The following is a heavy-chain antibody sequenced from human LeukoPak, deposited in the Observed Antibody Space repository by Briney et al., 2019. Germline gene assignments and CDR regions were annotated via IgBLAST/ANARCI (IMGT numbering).Heavy chain of an antibody. V-gene: IGHV3-30*03. CDR1: GFTFSNAW. J-gene: IGHJ5*02. CDR3: APVDLVATPYNWFDP. CDR2: MSIDGRSK. D-gene: IGHD5-12*01. Sequence: QSGGSLRLSCAASGFTFSNAWMTWVRQAPGKGLEWVALMSIDGRSKHYADSVKGRFTISRDNSNNTLYLQMSSLRAEDTAVYYCAPVDLVATPYNWFDPWGQGTLVTVSS.